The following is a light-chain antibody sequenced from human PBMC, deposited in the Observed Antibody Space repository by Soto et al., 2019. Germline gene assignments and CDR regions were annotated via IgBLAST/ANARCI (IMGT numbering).Light chain of an antibody. CDR3: MQALQSPPT. CDR1: QSLLHSNGYDS. V-gene: IGKV2-28*01. Sequence: EIVMTQSPLSLPVTPGEPASISCRSSQSLLHSNGYDSLDWYLQKPGQSPQLLIYLGSNRASGVPARFSGSGSGTDFTMKISRVEADDVGDYYYMQALQSPPTFGQGTKVEIK. J-gene: IGKJ1*01. CDR2: LGS.